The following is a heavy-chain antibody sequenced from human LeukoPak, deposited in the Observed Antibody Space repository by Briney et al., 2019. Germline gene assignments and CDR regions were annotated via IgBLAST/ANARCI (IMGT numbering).Heavy chain of an antibody. J-gene: IGHJ4*02. V-gene: IGHV1-69*04. CDR2: IIPILGIA. CDR1: GGTFSSYA. D-gene: IGHD3-10*01. CDR3: ARVSGFYGSGTFFGY. Sequence: GASVKVSCKASGGTFSSYAISWVRQAPGHGLEWMGRIIPILGIANYAQKFQGRVTIPADKSTSTAYMELSSLRSEDTAVYYCARVSGFYGSGTFFGYWGQGTLVTVSS.